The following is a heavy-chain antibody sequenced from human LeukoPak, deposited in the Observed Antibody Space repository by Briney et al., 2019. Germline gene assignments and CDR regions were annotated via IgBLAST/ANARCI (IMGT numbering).Heavy chain of an antibody. CDR3: ARENDYGDYVCDY. CDR2: INSDGSST. J-gene: IGHJ4*02. CDR1: GFTFSSHW. D-gene: IGHD4-17*01. V-gene: IGHV3-74*01. Sequence: GGSLRLSCAASGFTFSSHWMHWVRQAPGKGLVWVSRINSDGSSTSYADSVKGRFTISRDNAKNTLYLQMNSLRAEDTAVYYCARENDYGDYVCDYWGQGTLVTVSS.